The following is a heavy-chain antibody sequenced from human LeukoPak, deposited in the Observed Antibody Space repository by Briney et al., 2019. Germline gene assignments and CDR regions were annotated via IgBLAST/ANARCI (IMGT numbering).Heavy chain of an antibody. J-gene: IGHJ6*04. CDR3: ARASESPRYDLWNGYYTGGYMDV. Sequence: RGESLKISCKGSGYSFNSYWIGWVRQMPGKGLKWMGIIYPGDSDARYSPSFQGQVTISADKSISTAYLQWSSLKASDTAVYYCARASESPRYDLWNGYYTGGYMDVWGKGTTVTVSS. CDR2: IYPGDSDA. D-gene: IGHD3-3*01. V-gene: IGHV5-51*01. CDR1: GYSFNSYW.